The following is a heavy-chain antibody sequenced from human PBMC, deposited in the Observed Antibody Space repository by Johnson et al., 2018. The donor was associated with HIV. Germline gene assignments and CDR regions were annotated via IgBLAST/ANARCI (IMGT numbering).Heavy chain of an antibody. Sequence: QVQLVESGGGVVQPGRSLRLSCAASGFTFSSYGMHWVRQAPGKGLAWVAVISYDGSNEYYADSVTGRFTVSSDNSKNTLYLQMNSLRGEDTAVYYCARGSQEMVTIWNAFDIWGQGTMVTVSS. V-gene: IGHV3-30*03. CDR3: ARGSQEMVTIWNAFDI. CDR2: ISYDGSNE. D-gene: IGHD5-24*01. CDR1: GFTFSSYG. J-gene: IGHJ3*02.